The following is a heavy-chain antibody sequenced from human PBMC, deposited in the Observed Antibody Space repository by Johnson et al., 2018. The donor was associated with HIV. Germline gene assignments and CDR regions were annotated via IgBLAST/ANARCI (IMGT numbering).Heavy chain of an antibody. J-gene: IGHJ3*02. D-gene: IGHD2-21*02. CDR3: ARDLLIAYCGGDCWDAFDI. Sequence: EVQLVESGGGLVQPGGSLRLSCAASGFTVSSNYMSWVRQAPGKGLEWVSVIYSGGSTYYADPVKGRFTISRDNSKNTLYLQMNSLRAEDTAVYYCARDLLIAYCGGDCWDAFDIWGQGTMVTVSS. V-gene: IGHV3-66*02. CDR1: GFTVSSNY. CDR2: IYSGGST.